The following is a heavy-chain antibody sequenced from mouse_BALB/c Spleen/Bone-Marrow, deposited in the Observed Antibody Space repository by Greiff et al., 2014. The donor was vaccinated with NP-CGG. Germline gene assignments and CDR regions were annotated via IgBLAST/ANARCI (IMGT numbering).Heavy chain of an antibody. CDR2: ISYDGSN. CDR1: GYSITGGYY. CDR3: ASVEVHAMDY. J-gene: IGHJ4*01. V-gene: IGHV3-6*02. Sequence: EVHLVESGPGLVKPSQSLSLTCSVTGYSITGGYYWDWVRQFPGNKLEWLGYISYDGSNHYNPSLTNRVSITRDTSKNQFFLKLNSATTEDTGTYYCASVEVHAMDYWGQGTSVTVSS.